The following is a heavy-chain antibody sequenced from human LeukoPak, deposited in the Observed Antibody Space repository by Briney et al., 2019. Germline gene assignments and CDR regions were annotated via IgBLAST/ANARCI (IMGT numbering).Heavy chain of an antibody. CDR2: ISSSSSYI. Sequence: PGGSLRLPCAASGFTFSSYSMNWVRQAPGKGLEWVSSISSSSSYIYYADSVKGRFTISRDNAKNSLYLQMNSLRAEDTAVYYCGRRRGEVVGLDPGGQGTLVTASP. CDR3: GRRRGEVVGLDP. V-gene: IGHV3-21*01. CDR1: GFTFSSYS. D-gene: IGHD3-22*01. J-gene: IGHJ5*02.